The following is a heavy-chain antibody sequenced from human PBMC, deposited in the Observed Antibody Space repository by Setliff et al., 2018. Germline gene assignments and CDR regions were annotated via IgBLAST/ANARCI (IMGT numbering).Heavy chain of an antibody. J-gene: IGHJ4*02. CDR3: ARAGSAPAGRKGILEY. D-gene: IGHD6-13*01. CDR1: GDTFNTYT. CDR2: IIPVFGTA. Sequence: ASVKVSCKASGDTFNTYTLSWVRQAPGQGLEWMGRIIPVFGTAKYVQKFQGRVTISADESARTAYMELSSLTSEDTAVYYCARAGSAPAGRKGILEYWGQGSLVTVSS. V-gene: IGHV1-69*13.